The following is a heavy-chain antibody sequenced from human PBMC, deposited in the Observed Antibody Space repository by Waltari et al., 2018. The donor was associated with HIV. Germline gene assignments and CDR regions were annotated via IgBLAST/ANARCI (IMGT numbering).Heavy chain of an antibody. CDR1: GFTVSSNY. J-gene: IGHJ3*02. CDR2: IYSGGST. CDR3: AGDHRGYSSSGSDAFDI. D-gene: IGHD6-13*01. V-gene: IGHV3-53*02. Sequence: EVQLVETGGGLIQPGGSLRLSCAASGFTVSSNYMSWVRQAPGKGLEWVSVIYSGGSTYYADSVKGRFTISRDNSKNTLYLQMNSLRAEDTAVYYCAGDHRGYSSSGSDAFDIWGQGTMVTVSS.